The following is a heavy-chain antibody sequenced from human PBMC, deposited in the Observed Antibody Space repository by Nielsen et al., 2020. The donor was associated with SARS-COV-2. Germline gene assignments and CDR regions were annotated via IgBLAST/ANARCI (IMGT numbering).Heavy chain of an antibody. Sequence: SETLSLTCTVSGGSISSYYWSWIRQPPGKGLEWIGYIYYSRSTNYNPSLKSRVTISVDTSKNQFSLKLSSVTAADTAVYYCARAGDSGWYDYWGQGTLVTVSS. CDR2: IYYSRST. D-gene: IGHD6-19*01. J-gene: IGHJ4*02. V-gene: IGHV4-59*01. CDR1: GGSISSYY. CDR3: ARAGDSGWYDY.